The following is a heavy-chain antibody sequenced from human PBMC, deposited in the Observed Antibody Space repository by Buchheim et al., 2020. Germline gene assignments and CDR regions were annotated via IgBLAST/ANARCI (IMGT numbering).Heavy chain of an antibody. V-gene: IGHV3-30*18. CDR3: AKDFRRAFDY. Sequence: QVQLVESGGGVVQPGRSLRLSCAASGFTFSSYGMHWVRQAPGKGLEWVAVISYDGSNKYYADSVKGRFTIPRDTSKTTLDLQMNSLRAEDTAVYYCAKDFRRAFDYWGQGTL. CDR1: GFTFSSYG. CDR2: ISYDGSNK. J-gene: IGHJ4*02.